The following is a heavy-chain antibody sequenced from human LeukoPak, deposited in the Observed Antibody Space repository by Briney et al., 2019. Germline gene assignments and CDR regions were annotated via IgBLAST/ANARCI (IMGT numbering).Heavy chain of an antibody. CDR3: AGHGSAGHYYYYMDV. CDR1: GYSISNSYY. D-gene: IGHD5-24*01. Sequence: KASETLSLTCAVSGYSISNSYYWGWIRQPPGKGLEWIGNIFQSGSTFYNPSLKSRVTISVDTSKNQFTLKLSSVTAADTAVYYCAGHGSAGHYYYYMDVWGKGTTVTVSS. J-gene: IGHJ6*03. CDR2: IFQSGST. V-gene: IGHV4-38-2*01.